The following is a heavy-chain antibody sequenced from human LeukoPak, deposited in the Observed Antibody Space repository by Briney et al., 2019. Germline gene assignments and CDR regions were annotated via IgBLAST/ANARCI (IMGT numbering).Heavy chain of an antibody. J-gene: IGHJ4*02. V-gene: IGHV3-23*01. D-gene: IGHD3-10*01. CDR2: ISGSGGST. Sequence: GGSLRLSCAASGFTFSSSAMSWVRQAPGKGLEWVSAISGSGGSTYYADSVKGRFTISRDNSKNTLYLQMNSLRAEDTAVYYCAKLKDYYYGSGSYPDYWGQGTLVTVSS. CDR3: AKLKDYYYGSGSYPDY. CDR1: GFTFSSSA.